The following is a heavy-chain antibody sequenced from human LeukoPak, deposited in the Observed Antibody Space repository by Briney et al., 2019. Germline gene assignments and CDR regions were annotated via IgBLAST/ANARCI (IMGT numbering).Heavy chain of an antibody. CDR1: GGSFSGYY. CDR2: INHSGST. CDR3: ARPSGLLWFGETYNWFDP. V-gene: IGHV4-34*01. J-gene: IGHJ5*02. Sequence: PETLSLTCAVYGGSFSGYYWSWIRQPPGKGLEWIGEINHSGSTNYNPSLKSRVTISVDTSKNQFSLQLNSVTPEDTAVYYCARPSGLLWFGETYNWFDPWGQGTLVTVSS. D-gene: IGHD3-10*01.